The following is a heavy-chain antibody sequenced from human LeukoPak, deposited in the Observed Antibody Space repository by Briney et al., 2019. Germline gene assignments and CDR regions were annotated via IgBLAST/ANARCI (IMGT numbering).Heavy chain of an antibody. CDR1: GYTFTSNY. J-gene: IGHJ3*02. CDR2: ISPSGGST. Sequence: GASVKVSCKAFGYTFTSNYMHWVRQAPGQGPEWMGVISPSGGSTTYAQKFQGRVTMTRNTSISAAYMELSSLRSEDTAVYYCARREFDALDIWGQGTMVTVSS. V-gene: IGHV1-46*01. D-gene: IGHD3-10*01. CDR3: ARREFDALDI.